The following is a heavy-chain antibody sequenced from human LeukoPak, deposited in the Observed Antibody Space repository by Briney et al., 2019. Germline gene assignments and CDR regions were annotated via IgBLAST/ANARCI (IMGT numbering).Heavy chain of an antibody. CDR1: GGTFSSYA. CDR3: ARDKGAYCSGGSCYSRSDAFDI. CDR2: IIPIFGIA. V-gene: IGHV1-69*04. D-gene: IGHD2-15*01. J-gene: IGHJ3*02. Sequence: SVKVSCKASGGTFSSYAISWVRQAPGQGLEWMGRIIPIFGIANYAQKFQGRDTITADKSTSTAYMELSSLRSEDTAVYYCARDKGAYCSGGSCYSRSDAFDIWGQGTMVTVSS.